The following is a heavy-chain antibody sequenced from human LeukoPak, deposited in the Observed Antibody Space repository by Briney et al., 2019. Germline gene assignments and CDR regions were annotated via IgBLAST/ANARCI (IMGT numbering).Heavy chain of an antibody. CDR3: ARDGYNRTIDY. V-gene: IGHV4-34*01. CDR1: GGSFSGYY. J-gene: IGHJ4*02. Sequence: SETLSLTCAVYGGSFSGYYWSWIRQPPGKGLEWIGEINHSGSTNYNPSLKSRVTISVDTSKNQFSLKLSPVTAADTAVYYCARDGYNRTIDYWGQGTLVTVSS. D-gene: IGHD5-24*01. CDR2: INHSGST.